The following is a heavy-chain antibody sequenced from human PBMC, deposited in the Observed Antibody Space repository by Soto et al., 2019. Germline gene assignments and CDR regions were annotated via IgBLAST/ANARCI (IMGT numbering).Heavy chain of an antibody. D-gene: IGHD3-16*01. CDR2: IYYSGST. J-gene: IGHJ5*02. CDR3: ARTWGTYNWFDP. CDR1: GGSISSSSYY. Sequence: SETLSLTCTVSGGSISSSSYYWGWIRQPPGKGLEWIGSIYYSGSTYYNPSLKSRVTISVDTSKNQFSLKLSSVTAADTAVYYCARTWGTYNWFDPWGQGTLVTVSS. V-gene: IGHV4-39*01.